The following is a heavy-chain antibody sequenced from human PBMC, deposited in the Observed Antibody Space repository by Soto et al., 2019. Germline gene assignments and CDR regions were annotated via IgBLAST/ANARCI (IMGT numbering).Heavy chain of an antibody. CDR3: ARRYGYYFDY. Sequence: QVQLQESGPGLVKPSETLSLTCTVFGGSISSYYWSWIRQPPGKGLEWIGYIYYSGSTNYNPSLXSXVXIAXDTSKNQLSLKLSSVTAADTAVYYCARRYGYYFDYWGQGTLVTVSS. CDR2: IYYSGST. J-gene: IGHJ4*02. V-gene: IGHV4-59*08. D-gene: IGHD4-17*01. CDR1: GGSISSYY.